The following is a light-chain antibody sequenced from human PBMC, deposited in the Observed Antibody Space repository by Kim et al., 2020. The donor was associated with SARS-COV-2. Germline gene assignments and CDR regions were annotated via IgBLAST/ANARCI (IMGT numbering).Light chain of an antibody. CDR1: RSNIGSNT. V-gene: IGLV1-44*01. CDR2: DSN. CDR3: AAWDDSLIGWV. J-gene: IGLJ3*02. Sequence: QSVLTQPPSTSGTPGQRVTISCSGSRSNIGSNTVNWYQQLPGAAPKLLMYDSNQRPSGVPDRFSGSKSGTSASLAISGLQSEDEADYYCAAWDDSLIGWVFGGGTKVTVL.